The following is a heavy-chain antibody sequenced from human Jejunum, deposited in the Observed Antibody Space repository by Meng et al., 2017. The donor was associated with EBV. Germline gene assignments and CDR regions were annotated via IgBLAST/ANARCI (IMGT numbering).Heavy chain of an antibody. Sequence: QLAASGPGLVKPSETLSPPCHFPGGSFNRGNVSWSWIRQPPGKGLGGIGYIYYRGSTNYIPSLKSRVTISLDTSKNQFSLKLSSVTAADTAVYYCAGLRYSGYDRAFDYWGQGALVTVSS. J-gene: IGHJ4*02. CDR1: GGSFNRGNVS. CDR3: AGLRYSGYDRAFDY. V-gene: IGHV4-61*01. CDR2: IYYRGST. D-gene: IGHD5-12*01.